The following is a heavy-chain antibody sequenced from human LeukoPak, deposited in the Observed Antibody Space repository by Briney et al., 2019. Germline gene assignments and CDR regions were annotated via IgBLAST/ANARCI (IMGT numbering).Heavy chain of an antibody. Sequence: GASVKVSCKASGYTITGYYIHWVRQAPGQGLQWRGWINPNSGGTNYAQKFQGRVTMTRDTSISTTYMELSRLRSDDTAVYYCARGARIVVAGPEGSFDYWGQGTLVTVSS. J-gene: IGHJ4*02. V-gene: IGHV1-2*02. D-gene: IGHD6-19*01. CDR1: GYTITGYY. CDR3: ARGARIVVAGPEGSFDY. CDR2: INPNSGGT.